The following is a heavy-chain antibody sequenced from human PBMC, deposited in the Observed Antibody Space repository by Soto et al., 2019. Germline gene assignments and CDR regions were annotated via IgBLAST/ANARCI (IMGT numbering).Heavy chain of an antibody. D-gene: IGHD3-9*01. CDR3: AKPLLRYFDWLSYCDY. V-gene: IGHV3-30-3*02. CDR2: ISYNGSNT. CDR1: GYTFRSHG. J-gene: IGHJ4*02. Sequence: QVQLVESGRGVVQPGTSLRLSCAASGYTFRSHGIHWVRQAPGKGLEWVALISYNGSNTYYADSVKGRFTISRDNSKNTVLLQMNSLRAEDTAAYFCAKPLLRYFDWLSYCDYLGQGSLVTVSS.